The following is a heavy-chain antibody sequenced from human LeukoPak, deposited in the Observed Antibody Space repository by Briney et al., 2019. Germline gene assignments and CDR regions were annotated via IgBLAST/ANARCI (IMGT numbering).Heavy chain of an antibody. CDR3: ARTSIAVAGTFDY. V-gene: IGHV4-38-2*02. D-gene: IGHD6-19*01. J-gene: IGHJ4*02. CDR1: GYSISSGYY. CDR2: IYHSGST. Sequence: PSETLSLTCTVSGYSISSGYYWGWIRQPPGKGLEWIGSIYHSGSTYYNPSLKSRVTISVDTSKNQFSLKLSSVTAADTAVYYCARTSIAVAGTFDYWGQGTLVTVSS.